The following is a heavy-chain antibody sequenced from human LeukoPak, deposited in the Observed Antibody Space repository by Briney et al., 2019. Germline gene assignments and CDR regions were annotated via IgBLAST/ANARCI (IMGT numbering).Heavy chain of an antibody. Sequence: GSTNYNPSLKSRVTISVDTSKNQLTLKLSSVTAADTAVYYCARSSRVVVPAASRAWFDPWGQGTLVTVSS. J-gene: IGHJ5*02. CDR2: GST. D-gene: IGHD2-2*01. CDR3: ARSSRVVVPAASRAWFDP. V-gene: IGHV4-34*13.